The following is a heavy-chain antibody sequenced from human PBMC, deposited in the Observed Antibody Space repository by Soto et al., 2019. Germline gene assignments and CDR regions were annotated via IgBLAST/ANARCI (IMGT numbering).Heavy chain of an antibody. Sequence: ASVKVSCKASGGTFSSYAISWVRQAPGQGLEWMGGIIPIFGTANYAQKFQGRVTITADESTSTAYMELSSLRSEDTAVYYCAGGLAGGSYYYGYWGQGTLVTVSS. CDR3: AGGLAGGSYYYGY. J-gene: IGHJ4*02. CDR2: IIPIFGTA. D-gene: IGHD1-26*01. CDR1: GGTFSSYA. V-gene: IGHV1-69*13.